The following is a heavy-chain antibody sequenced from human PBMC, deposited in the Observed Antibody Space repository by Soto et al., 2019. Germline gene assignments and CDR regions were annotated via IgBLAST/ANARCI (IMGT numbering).Heavy chain of an antibody. J-gene: IGHJ6*02. V-gene: IGHV4-34*01. CDR1: GGSFSGYY. D-gene: IGHD3-10*01. CDR2: INHSGST. Sequence: SETLDLTCAVYGGSFSGYYWSWIRQPPGKGLEWIGEINHSGSTNYNPSLKSRVTISVDTSKNQFSLKLSSVTAADTAVYYCARLLRYYYGSGSYYNGPYYGMDVWGQGTTVTVSS. CDR3: ARLLRYYYGSGSYYNGPYYGMDV.